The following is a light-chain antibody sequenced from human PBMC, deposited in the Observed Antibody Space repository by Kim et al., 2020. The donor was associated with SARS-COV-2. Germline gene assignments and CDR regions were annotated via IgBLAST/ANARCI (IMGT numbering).Light chain of an antibody. Sequence: AAVGDRVTITCRASQGITDDLDWYQQKPGKAPKRLIYDVSSLQSGVPSRFSGSGSGTEFTLTISSLQPEDFATYDCLQHNSYPWTFGQGTKVDIK. CDR2: DVS. CDR1: QGITDD. V-gene: IGKV1-17*01. J-gene: IGKJ1*01. CDR3: LQHNSYPWT.